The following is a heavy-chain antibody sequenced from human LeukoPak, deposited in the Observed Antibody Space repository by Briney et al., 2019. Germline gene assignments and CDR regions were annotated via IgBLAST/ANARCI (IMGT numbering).Heavy chain of an antibody. V-gene: IGHV4-34*01. J-gene: IGHJ4*02. CDR2: INHSGST. D-gene: IGHD5-18*01. CDR1: GGSFSGYY. Sequence: PSETLSLTCAVYGGSFSGYYWSWIRQPPGKGLEWIGEINHSGSTNYNPSLKSRVTISVDTSKNQFSLKLSSVTAADTAVYYCARLLRGYSYGYFDYWGQGTPVTVSS. CDR3: ARLLRGYSYGYFDY.